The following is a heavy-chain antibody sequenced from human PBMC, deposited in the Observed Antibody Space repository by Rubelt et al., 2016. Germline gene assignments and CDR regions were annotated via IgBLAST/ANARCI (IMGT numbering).Heavy chain of an antibody. J-gene: IGHJ4*02. V-gene: IGHV3-66*01. D-gene: IGHD1-26*01. Sequence: EVQVAESGGGLVQPGGSLRLSCAASGSTASSGYMGWVRQAPVKGLEWVSVMYNSRTTYYADSVKGRFPISGDTSKTTVYRQMNGLRAEDSAVYYCVYNGNYYNWGRGTLVTVSS. CDR1: GSTASSGY. CDR2: MYNSRTT. CDR3: VYNGNYYN.